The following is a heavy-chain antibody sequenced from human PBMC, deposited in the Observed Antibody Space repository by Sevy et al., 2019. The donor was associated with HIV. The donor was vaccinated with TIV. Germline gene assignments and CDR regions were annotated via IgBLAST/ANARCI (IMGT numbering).Heavy chain of an antibody. CDR2: ISGSGDST. D-gene: IGHD2-15*01. CDR3: AKGYCSGGICYHFDY. J-gene: IGHJ4*02. V-gene: IGHV3-23*01. CDR1: GFTFNSYA. Sequence: GGSLRLSCAASGFTFNSYAMSWVRQAPGRGLEWVSAISGSGDSTYYADSVKGRFTISRDNSKNTLYLQMNSLRAEDTAIYYCAKGYCSGGICYHFDYWGQRTLVTVSS.